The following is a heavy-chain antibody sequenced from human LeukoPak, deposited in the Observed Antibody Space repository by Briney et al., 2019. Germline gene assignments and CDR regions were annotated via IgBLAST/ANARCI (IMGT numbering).Heavy chain of an antibody. V-gene: IGHV3-21*01. Sequence: GGSLRLSCAASGFTFSSYSMNWVRQAPGKGLEWVSSISSSSSYIYYADSVKGRFTISRDNAKNSLYLQMNSLRAEDTAVYYCARDSLAGDPDFDYWGQGPRSPSPQ. D-gene: IGHD6-19*01. CDR2: ISSSSSYI. CDR1: GFTFSSYS. J-gene: IGHJ4*02. CDR3: ARDSLAGDPDFDY.